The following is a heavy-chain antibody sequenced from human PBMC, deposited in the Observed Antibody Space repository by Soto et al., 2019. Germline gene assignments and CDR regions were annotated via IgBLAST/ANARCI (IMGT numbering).Heavy chain of an antibody. J-gene: IGHJ4*02. D-gene: IGHD3-16*01. CDR2: IYYSGST. V-gene: IGHV4-59*01. CDR3: ARTKRGSGPFDY. Sequence: SETLSLTCTVSGGSISSYYWSWIRQPPGKGLEWIGYIYYSGSTNYNPSLKSRVTISVDTSKNQFSLKLSSVTAADTAVYYCARTKRGSGPFDYWGQGTLVTVSS. CDR1: GGSISSYY.